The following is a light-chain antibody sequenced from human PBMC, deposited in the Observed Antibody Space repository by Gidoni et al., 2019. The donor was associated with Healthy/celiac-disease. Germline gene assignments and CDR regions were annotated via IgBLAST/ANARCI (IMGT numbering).Light chain of an antibody. V-gene: IGKV3-20*01. Sequence: IVLTQSPGTLSLSPGERATLSCRASQSVSSSYLAWYQQKPGQAPRLLISGASSRATGIPDRFSGSGSGTDFSLTISRLEPEDFAVYYCQQYGRSRWTFGQGTKVEIK. CDR2: GAS. CDR3: QQYGRSRWT. J-gene: IGKJ1*01. CDR1: QSVSSSY.